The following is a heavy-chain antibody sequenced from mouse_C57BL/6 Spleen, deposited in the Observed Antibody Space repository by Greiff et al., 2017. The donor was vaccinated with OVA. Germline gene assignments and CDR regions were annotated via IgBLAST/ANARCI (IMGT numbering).Heavy chain of an antibody. J-gene: IGHJ4*01. CDR2: IYPGSSNT. Sequence: VNLVESGAELVRPGASVKLSCKASGYTFTGYYINWVKQRPGQGLEWIARIYPGSSNTYYNEKFKGKATLTAEKSSSTAYMQLSSLTSEDSAVYFCARITTGMDYWGQGTSVTVSS. V-gene: IGHV1-76*01. D-gene: IGHD1-1*01. CDR1: GYTFTGYY. CDR3: ARITTGMDY.